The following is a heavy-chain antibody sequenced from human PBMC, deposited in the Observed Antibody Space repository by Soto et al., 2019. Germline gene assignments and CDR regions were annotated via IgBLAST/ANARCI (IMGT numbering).Heavy chain of an antibody. CDR2: ISGSGGST. CDR3: AGRDVLRFLEWLGMDV. V-gene: IGHV3-23*01. J-gene: IGHJ6*02. D-gene: IGHD3-3*01. CDR1: GFNFSSYA. Sequence: GSLILSCAASGFNFSSYAMSWVRPAPGKGLEWVSAISGSGGSTYYADSVKGRFTISRDNSKNTLYLQMNSLRAEDTAVYYCAGRDVLRFLEWLGMDVWGQGTTVTVSS.